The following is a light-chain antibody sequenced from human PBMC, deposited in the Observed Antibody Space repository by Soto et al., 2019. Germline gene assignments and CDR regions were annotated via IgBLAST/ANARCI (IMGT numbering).Light chain of an antibody. Sequence: EIVLTQSPGTLSLSPGERATLSCRASQSVSSSYLAWYQQKPGQAPRLLIYGASSRATGIPDRFSGSGSGTDFTLTISRLEPEDVAVYYCQQYGSSPGTVGQGTKVEL. J-gene: IGKJ1*01. CDR1: QSVSSSY. V-gene: IGKV3-20*01. CDR3: QQYGSSPGT. CDR2: GAS.